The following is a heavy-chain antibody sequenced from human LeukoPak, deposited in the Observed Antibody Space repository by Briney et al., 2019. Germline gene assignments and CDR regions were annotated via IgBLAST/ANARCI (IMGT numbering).Heavy chain of an antibody. J-gene: IGHJ4*02. V-gene: IGHV3-11*04. Sequence: GGSLRLSCAASGFTFSDYYMSWIRQAPGKGLEWVSYISTSGSTIYYADSVKGRFTISRDNAKNSLYLQMDSLRAEDTAVYYCGRDARTYYYDSSGYFFDYWGQGTLVTVSS. D-gene: IGHD3-22*01. CDR1: GFTFSDYY. CDR3: GRDARTYYYDSSGYFFDY. CDR2: ISTSGSTI.